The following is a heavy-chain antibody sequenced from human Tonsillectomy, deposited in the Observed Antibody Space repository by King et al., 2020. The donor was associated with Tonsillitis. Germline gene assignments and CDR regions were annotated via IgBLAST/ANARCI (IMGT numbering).Heavy chain of an antibody. CDR3: ARGPWGFGENHYYGMDV. Sequence: VQLQESGPGLVKPSETLSLTCSVSGGSISPYYWTWIRQPAGKGLEWIGHINTSGKTNYNPSLKSRVTMSVDTSKNQFSLKLSTVTAADTAVYFCARGPWGFGENHYYGMDVWGQGTTVTVSS. CDR1: GGSISPYY. J-gene: IGHJ6*02. CDR2: INTSGKT. D-gene: IGHD3-10*01. V-gene: IGHV4-4*07.